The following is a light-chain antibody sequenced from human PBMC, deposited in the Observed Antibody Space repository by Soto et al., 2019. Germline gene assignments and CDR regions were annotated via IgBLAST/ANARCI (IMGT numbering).Light chain of an antibody. V-gene: IGKV1-5*03. J-gene: IGKJ1*01. CDR3: QHYNSYSEA. CDR2: KAS. Sequence: DIQMTQSPSTLSGSVGDRVTITCRASQTISSWLAWYQQKPGKAPKLLIYKASTLKSGVPSSFSGSGSGTEFTLTIISLQPDDFATYYCQHYNSYSEAFGQGTK. CDR1: QTISSW.